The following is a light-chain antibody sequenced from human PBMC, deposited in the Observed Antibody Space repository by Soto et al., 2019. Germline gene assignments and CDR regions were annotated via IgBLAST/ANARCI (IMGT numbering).Light chain of an antibody. V-gene: IGKV1-5*01. Sequence: DLQITHSPFPVSASVGARISPNCPASQNIERWQAWYQQKPGKAPKLLLYDVSTLERGVPSRFSGSGSATEFTLTISDLQPDDFATYYCQQYQSDTWTFGQGTKVDIK. CDR1: QNIERW. CDR3: QQYQSDTWT. CDR2: DVS. J-gene: IGKJ1*01.